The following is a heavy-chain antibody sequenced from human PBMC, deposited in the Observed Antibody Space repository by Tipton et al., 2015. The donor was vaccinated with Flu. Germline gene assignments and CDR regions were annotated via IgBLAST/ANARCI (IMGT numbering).Heavy chain of an antibody. V-gene: IGHV4-59*01. J-gene: IGHJ4*02. CDR3: ARDTSLIPAALLY. D-gene: IGHD2-2*01. CDR1: GYSISSAYY. CDR2: IHYSGNT. Sequence: GLVKPSETLSLTCVVSGYSISSAYYWSWIRQPPGKGLEWIAYIHYSGNTNYNPSLKSRITISKDTSKNQFSLKLSSVTAADTAIYFCARDTSLIPAALLYWGRGILVTVSS.